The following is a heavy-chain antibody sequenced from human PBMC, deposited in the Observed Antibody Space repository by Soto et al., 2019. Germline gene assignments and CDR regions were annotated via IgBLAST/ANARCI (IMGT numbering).Heavy chain of an antibody. CDR3: ARLEGLATISYYFDY. Sequence: QLQLQESGPGLVKPSETLSLTCSVSGDSINSDNYYWGWIRQPPGKGLEWIGSIYYRGNTYYNPSLKTRVTISLDKSKSQSSLKLNSVTAADSAVYFCARLEGLATISYYFDYWGQGTLVPVSS. V-gene: IGHV4-39*01. CDR2: IYYRGNT. J-gene: IGHJ4*02. CDR1: GDSINSDNYY. D-gene: IGHD3-9*01.